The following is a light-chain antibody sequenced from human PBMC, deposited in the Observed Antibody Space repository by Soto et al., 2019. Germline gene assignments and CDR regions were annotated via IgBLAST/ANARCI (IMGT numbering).Light chain of an antibody. CDR3: QQYYSAPYT. V-gene: IGKV4-1*01. J-gene: IGKJ2*01. CDR2: WAS. Sequence: DIVMTQSPDSLAVSLGERATINCKSSRNILYRSNNRNYLSWYQQKAGQPPKLLIYWASARESGVPDRFSGSGFGTDFTLTISSLQAEDVGIYYCQQYYSAPYTFGQGTKLEIK. CDR1: RNILYRSNNRNY.